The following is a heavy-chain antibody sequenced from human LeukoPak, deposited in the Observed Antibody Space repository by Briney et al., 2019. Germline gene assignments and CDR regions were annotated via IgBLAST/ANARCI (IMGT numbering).Heavy chain of an antibody. J-gene: IGHJ1*01. D-gene: IGHD3-22*01. CDR1: GFTFSSYS. V-gene: IGHV3-21*01. CDR2: ISSSSSYI. Sequence: PGGSLRLSCAASGFTFSSYSMNWVRQAPGKGLEWVSSISSSSSYIYYADSVKGRFTISRDNAKNSLYLQMNSLRPEDTGVYYCARAPSEIGGYYPEYFRHWGQGTLVTVSS. CDR3: ARAPSEIGGYYPEYFRH.